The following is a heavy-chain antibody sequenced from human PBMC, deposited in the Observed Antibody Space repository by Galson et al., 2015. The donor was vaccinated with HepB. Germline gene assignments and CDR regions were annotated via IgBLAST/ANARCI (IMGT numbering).Heavy chain of an antibody. D-gene: IGHD6-6*01. V-gene: IGHV1-2*04. J-gene: IGHJ5*02. CDR1: GYTFTGYY. CDR3: ARGRIAAVNWFDP. Sequence: SVKVSCKASGYTFTGYYMHWVRQAPGQGLEWMGWINPNSGGTNYAQKFQGWVTMTRDTSISTAYMELSRLRSDDTAVYYCARGRIAAVNWFDPWGQGTLVTVSS. CDR2: INPNSGGT.